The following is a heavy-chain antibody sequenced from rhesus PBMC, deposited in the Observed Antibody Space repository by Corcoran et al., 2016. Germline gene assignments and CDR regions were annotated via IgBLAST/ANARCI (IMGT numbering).Heavy chain of an antibody. D-gene: IGHD6S26*01. Sequence: QVQLQESGPGLVKPSETLSLTCAVSGGSISSGYYYWSWIRQPPGKGLAWIGYITYSGSTSYNPSLKSRVNISRDTSKNQFALKLSSVTAADTAVYYCARVLIAAAGRTIFDYWGQGVLVTVSS. CDR1: GGSISSGYYY. CDR3: ARVLIAAAGRTIFDY. V-gene: IGHV4-122*02. CDR2: ITYSGST. J-gene: IGHJ4*01.